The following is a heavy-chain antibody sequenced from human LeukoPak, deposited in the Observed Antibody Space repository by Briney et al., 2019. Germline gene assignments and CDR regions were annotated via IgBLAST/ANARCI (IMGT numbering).Heavy chain of an antibody. CDR3: AKGPNYGMDV. Sequence: PGGSLRLSCAASGFTFSSYAMSWVRQAPGKGLEWVSAISGSGGSTYYADPVKGRFTISRDNSKNTLYLQMSSLRAEDTAVYYCAKGPNYGMDVWGQGTTVTVSS. CDR2: ISGSGGST. V-gene: IGHV3-23*01. CDR1: GFTFSSYA. J-gene: IGHJ6*02.